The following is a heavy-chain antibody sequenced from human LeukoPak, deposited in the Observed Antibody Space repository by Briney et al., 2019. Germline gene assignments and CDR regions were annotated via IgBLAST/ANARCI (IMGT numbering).Heavy chain of an antibody. J-gene: IGHJ5*02. CDR1: GFTFSNAW. V-gene: IGHV3-15*01. CDR3: TRGRYCSSTSCCPNWFDP. D-gene: IGHD2-2*01. CDR2: IKSKTDGGTT. Sequence: GGSLRLSCAASGFTFSNAWMSWVRQAPGKGLEWVGRIKSKTDGGTTDYAAPVKGRFTISRDDSKNTLYLQMNSLKTEDTAVYYCTRGRYCSSTSCCPNWFDPWGQGTLVTVSS.